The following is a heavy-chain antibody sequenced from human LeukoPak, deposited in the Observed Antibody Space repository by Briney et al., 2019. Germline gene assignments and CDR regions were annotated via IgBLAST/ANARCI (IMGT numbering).Heavy chain of an antibody. Sequence: SETLSLTCTVSGGSISSYYWSWIRQPPGKGLEWIGYIYYSGSTNYNPSLKSRVTISVDTSKNQFSLKLSSVTAADTAVYYCARQQLSQLYYFDYWGQGTLVTVSS. CDR2: IYYSGST. V-gene: IGHV4-59*01. J-gene: IGHJ4*02. CDR3: ARQQLSQLYYFDY. D-gene: IGHD6-13*01. CDR1: GGSISSYY.